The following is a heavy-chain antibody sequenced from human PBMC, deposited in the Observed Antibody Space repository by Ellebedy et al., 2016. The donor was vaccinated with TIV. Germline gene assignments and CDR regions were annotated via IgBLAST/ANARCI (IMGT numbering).Heavy chain of an antibody. CDR1: GFAVSSNY. D-gene: IGHD3/OR15-3a*01. CDR3: ARVDLGLAFDH. J-gene: IGHJ4*02. CDR2: IDSGGST. V-gene: IGHV3-53*01. Sequence: GGSLRLSCAVSGFAVSSNYWSWVRQAPGKGLDWVSIIDSGGSTYYADSVKGRFTISRDSSENTLHLQMTSLRADDTAVYYCARVDLGLAFDHWGRGTLVTVSP.